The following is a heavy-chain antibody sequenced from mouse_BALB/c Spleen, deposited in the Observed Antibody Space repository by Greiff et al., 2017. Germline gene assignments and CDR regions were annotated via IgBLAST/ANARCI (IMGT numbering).Heavy chain of an antibody. J-gene: IGHJ1*01. CDR3: KRSDLYGNYDDWYFDV. D-gene: IGHD2-10*02. CDR1: GYTFTDHA. Sequence: VQLQQSDAELVKPGASVKISCKASGYTFTDHAIHWVKQKPEQGLEWIGYIYPGNGDIKYNEKFKGKATLTADKSSSTAYMQLNSLTSEDSAVYFCKRSDLYGNYDDWYFDVWGAGTTVTVSS. CDR2: IYPGNGDI. V-gene: IGHV1S53*01.